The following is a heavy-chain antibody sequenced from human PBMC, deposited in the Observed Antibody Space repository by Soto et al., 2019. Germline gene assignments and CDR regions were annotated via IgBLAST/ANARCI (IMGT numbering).Heavy chain of an antibody. J-gene: IGHJ3*02. CDR2: IIPIFGTA. CDR1: GGTFSSYA. V-gene: IGHV1-69*01. Sequence: ASVKVSCKASGGTFSSYAISWVRQAPGQGLEWMGGIIPIFGTANYAQKFQGRVTITADESTSTAYMELSSLRSEDTAVYYCARASGEGPAFDIWGQGTMVTVSS. CDR3: ARASGEGPAFDI. D-gene: IGHD7-27*01.